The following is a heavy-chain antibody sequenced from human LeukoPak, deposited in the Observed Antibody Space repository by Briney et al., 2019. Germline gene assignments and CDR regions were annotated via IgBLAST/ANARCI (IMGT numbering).Heavy chain of an antibody. CDR2: IYSGAGT. D-gene: IGHD6-19*01. CDR3: AKDSSGLAY. Sequence: GGSLRLSCAASGFTVNSNYMSWVRQAPGKGLEWVSVIYSGAGTFYADSVKGRFTISRDNSKNTLYLQMNSLRAEDTAVYYCAKDSSGLAYWGQGTLVTVSS. V-gene: IGHV3-53*01. CDR1: GFTVNSNY. J-gene: IGHJ4*02.